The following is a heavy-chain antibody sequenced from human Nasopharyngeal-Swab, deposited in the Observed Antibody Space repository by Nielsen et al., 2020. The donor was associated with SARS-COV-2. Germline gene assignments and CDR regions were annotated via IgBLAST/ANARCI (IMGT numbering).Heavy chain of an antibody. Sequence: GGSLRLSCVGSGLSFSRYAMHWVRQAPGKGLECVALISYDGSNIRYADSVRGRFTISRDNPKNTLYLQMNSLTTDDTAVYYCARDEVQQGTTTVGYLDYWGQGTLVTVSP. CDR3: ARDEVQQGTTTVGYLDY. CDR1: GLSFSRYA. V-gene: IGHV3-30*04. CDR2: ISYDGSNI. D-gene: IGHD4-23*01. J-gene: IGHJ4*02.